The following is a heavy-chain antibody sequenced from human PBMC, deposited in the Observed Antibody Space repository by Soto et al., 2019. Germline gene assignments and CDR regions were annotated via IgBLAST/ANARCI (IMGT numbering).Heavy chain of an antibody. D-gene: IGHD2-2*01. Sequence: VQLQESGPRLVRPSETLSLSCTVSGGSISGYYWNWIRQPPGRGLEWIGYISNTGNTNYNPSLKSRVSISVDASKNQVSLNLRAVTAEDTALYYCARDSAVGSSKRGFEYWGPGTLVTVSS. V-gene: IGHV4-59*01. CDR1: GGSISGYY. J-gene: IGHJ4*02. CDR3: ARDSAVGSSKRGFEY. CDR2: ISNTGNT.